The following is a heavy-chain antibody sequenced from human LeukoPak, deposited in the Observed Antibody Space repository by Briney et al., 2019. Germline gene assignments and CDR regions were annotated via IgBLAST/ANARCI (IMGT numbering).Heavy chain of an antibody. D-gene: IGHD3-10*01. V-gene: IGHV3-64D*06. Sequence: GGSLRLSCSASGFTSSSYAMHWVRQAPGKGLEYVSAISSNGGSTYYADSVKGRFTISRDNSKNTLYLQMSSLRAEDTAVYYCVKDPTYYYGSGSSYFDYWGQGTLVTVSS. CDR3: VKDPTYYYGSGSSYFDY. CDR1: GFTSSSYA. CDR2: ISSNGGST. J-gene: IGHJ4*02.